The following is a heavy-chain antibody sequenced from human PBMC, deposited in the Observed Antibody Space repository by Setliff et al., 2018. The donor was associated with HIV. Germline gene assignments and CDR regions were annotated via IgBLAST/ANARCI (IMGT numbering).Heavy chain of an antibody. CDR3: AGGPGTTSIDY. J-gene: IGHJ4*02. Sequence: SETLSLTCVVYGGSFTHYYWTWIRQPPGKGLECIGEIDHSGSANYNPSLKSRVTISLDASRNQFSLELISVTAADTAVYYCAGGPGTTSIDYWAQGTLVTV. CDR1: GGSFTHYY. CDR2: IDHSGSA. D-gene: IGHD1-26*01. V-gene: IGHV4-34*01.